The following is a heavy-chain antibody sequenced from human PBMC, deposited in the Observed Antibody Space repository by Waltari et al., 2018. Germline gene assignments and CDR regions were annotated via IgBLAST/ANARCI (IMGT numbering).Heavy chain of an antibody. CDR2: IYNTAIT. Sequence: QLQLQESVPGLVKPSETLSLTCTVSGGSIITRHYWGWIRQPPGKGLQWIGSIYNTAITYYNPSLSSRVTISVDMSKNQFSLKLTSVTAAETAVYFCVRHPSSKVTMDYWGQGTLVAVSA. CDR1: GGSIITRHY. CDR3: VRHPSSKVTMDY. J-gene: IGHJ4*02. V-gene: IGHV4-39*01. D-gene: IGHD4-17*01.